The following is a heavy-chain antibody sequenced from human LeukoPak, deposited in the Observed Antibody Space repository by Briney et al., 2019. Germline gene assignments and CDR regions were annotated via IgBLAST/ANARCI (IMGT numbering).Heavy chain of an antibody. V-gene: IGHV3-15*01. D-gene: IGHD3-3*01. J-gene: IGHJ4*02. CDR1: GFTFSNAW. Sequence: GGSLRLSCAASGFTFSNAWMSWVRQAPGKGLEWVGRIKSKTDGGATDYAAPVKGRFTISRDDSKNTLYLQMNSLKTEDTAVYYCTTYDFWSGHDYWGQGTLVTVSS. CDR2: IKSKTDGGAT. CDR3: TTYDFWSGHDY.